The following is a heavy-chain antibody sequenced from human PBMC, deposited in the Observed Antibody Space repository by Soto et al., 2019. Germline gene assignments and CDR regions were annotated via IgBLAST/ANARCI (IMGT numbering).Heavy chain of an antibody. CDR1: GFSLSTSGVG. CDR3: ALRRPHYGFCSGSPCGMDV. D-gene: IGHD3-3*01. CDR2: IYWDDDK. Sequence: QITLKESGPPLVKPTQTLTLTCTFSGFSLSTSGVGVGWIRQPPGKALECLALIYWDDDKRYSPSLKSRLTITKANPKPLVVLTMPTMDTVEPATYYCALRRPHYGFCSGSPCGMDVWGQGTTVTVSS. V-gene: IGHV2-5*02. J-gene: IGHJ6*02.